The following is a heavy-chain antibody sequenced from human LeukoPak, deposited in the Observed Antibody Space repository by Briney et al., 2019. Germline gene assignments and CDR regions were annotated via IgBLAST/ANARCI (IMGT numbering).Heavy chain of an antibody. Sequence: GGSLRLSCAASGFTCSSYWMSWVRQAPGKGLEWVANIKQDGSEKYYVDSVEGRFTISRDNAKNSLYLQMNSLRAEDTAVYYCARIRRGWSQNWDYWGQGTLVTVSS. V-gene: IGHV3-7*01. D-gene: IGHD6-19*01. CDR2: IKQDGSEK. CDR1: GFTCSSYW. J-gene: IGHJ4*02. CDR3: ARIRRGWSQNWDY.